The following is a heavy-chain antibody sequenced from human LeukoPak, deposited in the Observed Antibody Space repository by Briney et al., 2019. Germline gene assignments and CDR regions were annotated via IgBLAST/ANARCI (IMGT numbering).Heavy chain of an antibody. Sequence: SETLSLTCTVSGVSISSSSYYWGWIRQPPGKGLEWIGSIYYSGSTYYNPSLKSRVTISVDTSKNQFSLKLSSVTAADTAVYYCARGGYCSSTSCYPRDAFDVWGQGTMVTVSS. J-gene: IGHJ3*01. V-gene: IGHV4-39*01. CDR1: GVSISSSSYY. D-gene: IGHD2-2*01. CDR3: ARGGYCSSTSCYPRDAFDV. CDR2: IYYSGST.